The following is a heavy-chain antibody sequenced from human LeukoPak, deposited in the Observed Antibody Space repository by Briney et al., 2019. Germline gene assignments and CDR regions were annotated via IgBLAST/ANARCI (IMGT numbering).Heavy chain of an antibody. V-gene: IGHV3-23*01. J-gene: IGHJ4*02. D-gene: IGHD5-12*01. CDR2: ISGSGGST. Sequence: GGSLRLSCAASGFTFSSYAMSWVRQAPGKGLEWVSAISGSGGSTYYADAVKGRFTISRDNSKNTLYLQMNSLRAEDTAVYYCAKDLGYSGYDLTGYWGQGTLVTVSS. CDR3: AKDLGYSGYDLTGY. CDR1: GFTFSSYA.